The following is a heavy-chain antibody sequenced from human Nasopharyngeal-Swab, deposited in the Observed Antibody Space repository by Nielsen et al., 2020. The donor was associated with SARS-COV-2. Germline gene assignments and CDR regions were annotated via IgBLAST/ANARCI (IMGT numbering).Heavy chain of an antibody. D-gene: IGHD2-15*01. CDR3: ARDPVVSYYGMDV. CDR1: GGSFSGYY. Sequence: SETLSLTCAVYGGSFSGYYWSWIRQPPGKGLEWIGEINHSGTTNYNPSLKSRVTISLDTSKKQFSLKLSSVTAADTAVYYCARDPVVSYYGMDVWGQGTTVTVSS. CDR2: INHSGTT. V-gene: IGHV4-34*01. J-gene: IGHJ6*02.